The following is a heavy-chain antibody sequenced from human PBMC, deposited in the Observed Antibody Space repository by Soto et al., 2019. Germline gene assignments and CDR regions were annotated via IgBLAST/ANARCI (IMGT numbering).Heavy chain of an antibody. D-gene: IGHD1-26*01. CDR1: GGTFNNYA. Sequence: QVKLVQSGAEVKKPGSSVKVSCRASGGTFNNYAINWVRQAPGQGREWMGGIIPIFGTPNDAPKFLGIITITADVSTNTVYMELRSLSPDDTAVYYCAKDREVGAGYYCCGMDVWGQGTTVTVSS. CDR2: IIPIFGTP. V-gene: IGHV1-69*01. J-gene: IGHJ6*02. CDR3: AKDREVGAGYYCCGMDV.